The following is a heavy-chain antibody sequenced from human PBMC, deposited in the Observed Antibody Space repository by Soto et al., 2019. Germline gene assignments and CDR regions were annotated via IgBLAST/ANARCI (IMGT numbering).Heavy chain of an antibody. D-gene: IGHD7-27*01. CDR3: ARGPSGDKVDY. CDR2: IYDGGST. CDR1: GGSISSVYDY. J-gene: IGHJ4*02. V-gene: IGHV4-30-4*01. Sequence: QVQLQESGPILVKPSQTLSLTCTVSGGSISSVYDYWSWIRQSPDKGVEWIGNIYDGGSTYNNPALTRRVTISVDTSKNQFSLQLRAVTAADTAVYYCARGPSGDKVDYWGQGTLVTVSS.